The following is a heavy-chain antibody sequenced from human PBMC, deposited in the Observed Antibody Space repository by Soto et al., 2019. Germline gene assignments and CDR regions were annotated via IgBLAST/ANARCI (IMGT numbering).Heavy chain of an antibody. J-gene: IGHJ4*02. CDR1: GYTFSNYA. CDR2: ISPRDGTT. Sequence: ASVKVSCKASGYTFSNYAMYWVRQAPGQGLEWMGIISPRDGTTTYALKFQGRVTMTRDTSTSTMYMGMSNVRSDDTAVYYCVRGGGTLDYWGQGTLVTVSS. V-gene: IGHV1-46*01. CDR3: VRGGGTLDY.